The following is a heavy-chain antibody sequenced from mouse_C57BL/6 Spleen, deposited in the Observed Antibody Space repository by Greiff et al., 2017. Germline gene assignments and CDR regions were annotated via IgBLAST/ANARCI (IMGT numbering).Heavy chain of an antibody. D-gene: IGHD4-1*01. Sequence: QVQLQQPGAELVRPGASVKLSCKASGYTFNGYWMHWVKQRPGQGLEWIGMIHPNSGSTNYTEKFKSKDTLTVDKSSSTAYMQLSSLTSEDSAVFYCARAGLGYFDYWGQGTTLTVAS. CDR3: ARAGLGYFDY. CDR2: IHPNSGST. J-gene: IGHJ2*01. CDR1: GYTFNGYW. V-gene: IGHV1-64*01.